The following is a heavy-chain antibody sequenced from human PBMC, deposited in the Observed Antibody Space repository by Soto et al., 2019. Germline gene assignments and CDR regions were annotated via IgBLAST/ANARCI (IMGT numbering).Heavy chain of an antibody. V-gene: IGHV3-48*02. D-gene: IGHD2-21*01. CDR1: GFSVSSHS. CDR2: ISSSGSTI. J-gene: IGHJ4*02. CDR3: ARGRGYCGGTNCYLDY. Sequence: QXGGCLRLSCAASGFSVSSHSMKRVLQAPGKGLEWVSYISSSGSTIYYADTVKGRFTISRDNAKNSLYLQMNSLRDDDTAVYYCARGRGYCGGTNCYLDYWGQGALVTVSS.